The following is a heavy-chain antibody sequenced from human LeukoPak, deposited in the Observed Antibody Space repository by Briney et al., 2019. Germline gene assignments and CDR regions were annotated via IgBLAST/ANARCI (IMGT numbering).Heavy chain of an antibody. Sequence: KPSQTLSLTCTVSGGSISSGDYYWSWIRQPPGKGLEWIGYIYYSGSTYYNPSLKSRVTISVDTSKNQFSLKLSSVTAADTAVYYCARDPTVTTSGGIAFDIWGQGTMVTVSS. D-gene: IGHD4-17*01. V-gene: IGHV4-30-4*01. CDR3: ARDPTVTTSGGIAFDI. CDR2: IYYSGST. J-gene: IGHJ3*02. CDR1: GGSISSGDYY.